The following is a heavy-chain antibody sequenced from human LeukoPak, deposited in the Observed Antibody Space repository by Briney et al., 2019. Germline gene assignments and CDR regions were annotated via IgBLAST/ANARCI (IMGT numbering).Heavy chain of an antibody. CDR3: ARAAGLDMVRGVIIRPQPYYFDY. J-gene: IGHJ4*02. Sequence: SGGSLRLSCAAAGFTFSSYAMHWVRQAPGKGLEYVSAISSNGGSTYYANSVKGRFTISRDNSKNTLYLQMGSLRAEDMAVYYCARAAGLDMVRGVIIRPQPYYFDYWGQGTLVTVSS. CDR1: GFTFSSYA. V-gene: IGHV3-64*01. CDR2: ISSNGGST. D-gene: IGHD3-10*01.